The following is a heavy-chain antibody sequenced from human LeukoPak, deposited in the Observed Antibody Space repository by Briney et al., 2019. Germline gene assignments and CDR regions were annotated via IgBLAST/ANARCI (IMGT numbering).Heavy chain of an antibody. J-gene: IGHJ6*02. D-gene: IGHD3-9*01. CDR1: GGTFISYA. CDR2: IIPIFGTA. CDR3: ARDQERYFDLYYYGMDV. Sequence: SVKVSCKASGGTFISYAISWVRQAPGQGLEWMGGIIPIFGTANYAQKFQGRVTITADESTSTAYMELSSLRSEDTAVYYCARDQERYFDLYYYGMDVWGQGTTVTVSS. V-gene: IGHV1-69*13.